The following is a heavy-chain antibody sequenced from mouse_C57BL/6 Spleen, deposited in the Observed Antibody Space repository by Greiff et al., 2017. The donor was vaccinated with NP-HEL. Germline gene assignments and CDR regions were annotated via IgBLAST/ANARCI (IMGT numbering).Heavy chain of an antibody. CDR3: ARRITTGGYFDV. D-gene: IGHD1-1*01. CDR2: IYPGDGDT. V-gene: IGHV1-80*01. CDR1: GYAFSSYW. J-gene: IGHJ1*03. Sequence: QVQLQQSGAELVKPGASVKISCKASGYAFSSYWMNWVKQRPGKGLEWIGQIYPGDGDTNYNGKFKGKATLTADKSSSTAYMQLSSLTSEDSAVYFCARRITTGGYFDVWGTGTTVTVSS.